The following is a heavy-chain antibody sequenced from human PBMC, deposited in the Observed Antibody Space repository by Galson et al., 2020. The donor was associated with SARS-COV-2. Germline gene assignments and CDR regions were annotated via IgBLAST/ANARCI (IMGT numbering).Heavy chain of an antibody. CDR1: GGSFSGNS. V-gene: IGHV4-34*01. D-gene: IGHD2-2*01. J-gene: IGHJ6*02. Sequence: ETSETLSLTCAVYGGSFSGNSWSWVRQPPGKGLEWIGEFDLSGKTNYKPSLNSRVTISVDTSKNQFSLKLTSVTATETGVYFCARGRIGVVPAPILGLGPYYEYYAMDVWGQGTTITVSS. CDR2: FDLSGKT. CDR3: ARGRIGVVPAPILGLGPYYEYYAMDV.